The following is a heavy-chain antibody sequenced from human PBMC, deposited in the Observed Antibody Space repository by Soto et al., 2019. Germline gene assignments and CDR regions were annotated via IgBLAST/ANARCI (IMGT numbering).Heavy chain of an antibody. J-gene: IGHJ4*02. V-gene: IGHV1-69*01. Sequence: QVQLVQSGAEVRKPGSSVKVSCKASGGPFSIYAISWVRRAPGQGLQWIGGIIPVFDTADYAQMFQGRVTLTADESTNTAYMEVSSLRSEDTAVYYCARAAPSTSDRYCSSALCYIPLIWGQGTLVTVSS. CDR3: ARAAPSTSDRYCSSALCYIPLI. CDR2: IIPVFDTA. D-gene: IGHD2-2*02. CDR1: GGPFSIYA.